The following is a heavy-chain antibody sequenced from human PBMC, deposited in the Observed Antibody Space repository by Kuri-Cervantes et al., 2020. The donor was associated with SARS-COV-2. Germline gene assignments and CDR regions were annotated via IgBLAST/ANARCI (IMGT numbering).Heavy chain of an antibody. J-gene: IGHJ4*02. Sequence: GDSLKISCAASGFTLTSHWMGWVRQPPGKGLEWVANINPEGSGRFSVDSVKGRFTISRDTAKSPLYLQMNSLRAEDAAVYYCARGGYSYGYAGHFDYWGQGTLVTVSS. CDR3: ARGGYSYGYAGHFDY. V-gene: IGHV3-7*04. D-gene: IGHD5-18*01. CDR2: INPEGSGR. CDR1: GFTLTSHW.